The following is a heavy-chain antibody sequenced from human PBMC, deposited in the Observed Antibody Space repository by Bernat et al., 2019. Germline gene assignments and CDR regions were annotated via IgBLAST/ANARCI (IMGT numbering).Heavy chain of an antibody. V-gene: IGHV3-33*01. J-gene: IGHJ4*02. CDR2: IWHDGSKK. Sequence: QVQLVESGGGVVQPGRSLRLSCVASGFTFNFYGMHWVRQAPGRGVEWVAVIWHDGSKKYYVDSVKGRFTISRDNSENTVYLQMNSLRADDMAVYYCARAIGHNGNDYLDSWGRGTLVTVSP. CDR3: ARAIGHNGNDYLDS. D-gene: IGHD5-12*01. CDR1: GFTFNFYG.